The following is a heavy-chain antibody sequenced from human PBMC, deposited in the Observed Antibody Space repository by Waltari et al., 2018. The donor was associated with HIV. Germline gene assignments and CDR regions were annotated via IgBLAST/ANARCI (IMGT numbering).Heavy chain of an antibody. J-gene: IGHJ4*02. V-gene: IGHV1-46*01. CDR3: ARGFSGFDY. CDR2: INPSGERT. CDR1: GYTSTRYY. Sequence: QVQLVQPGAEVKKPGASVKVSCKASGYTSTRYYMHWVRQAPGQGLEWMGVINPSGERTVYAQKFQGRVTMTRDASTSTVYMVLSTLRSEDTAVYYCARGFSGFDYWGQGTLITVSS.